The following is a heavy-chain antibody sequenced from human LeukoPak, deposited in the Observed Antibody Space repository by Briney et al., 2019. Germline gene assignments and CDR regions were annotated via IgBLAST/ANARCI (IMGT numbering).Heavy chain of an antibody. CDR3: ARLRAGYDILTGYYKYNWFDP. D-gene: IGHD3-9*01. Sequence: PSETLSLTCTVAGDSFSSDYWSWIRQPPGKGLEWIGYIYYRGSTKYNPSLKSRVTISVDTSKNQFSLKLSSVTAADTAVYYCARLRAGYDILTGYYKYNWFDPWGQGTLVTVSS. V-gene: IGHV4-59*12. J-gene: IGHJ5*02. CDR1: GDSFSSDY. CDR2: IYYRGST.